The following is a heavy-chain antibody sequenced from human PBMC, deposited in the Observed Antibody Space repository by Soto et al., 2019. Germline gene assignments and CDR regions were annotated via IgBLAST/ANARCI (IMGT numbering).Heavy chain of an antibody. CDR3: ARDQYSSSWSDAFDI. Sequence: GGSLRLSCAASGFTFSSYSMNWVRQAPGKGLEWVSSISSSSSYIYYADSVKGRFTISRDNAKNSLYLQMNSLRAEDTAVYYCARDQYSSSWSDAFDIWGQGTMVTVSS. D-gene: IGHD6-13*01. CDR2: ISSSSSYI. J-gene: IGHJ3*02. V-gene: IGHV3-21*01. CDR1: GFTFSSYS.